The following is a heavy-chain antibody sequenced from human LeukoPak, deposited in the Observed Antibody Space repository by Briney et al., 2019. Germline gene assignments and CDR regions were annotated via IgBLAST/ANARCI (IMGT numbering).Heavy chain of an antibody. J-gene: IGHJ3*02. CDR2: IYYSGST. D-gene: IGHD3-22*01. CDR3: ARGPYSYDSSGAFDI. CDR1: GGSISSGSYY. V-gene: IGHV4-61*10. Sequence: SETLSLTCTVSGGSISSGSYYWSWIRQPAGKGLEWIGYIYYSGSTNYNPSLKSRVTISVDTSKNQFSLKLSSVTAADTAVYFCARGPYSYDSSGAFDIWGQGTMVTVSS.